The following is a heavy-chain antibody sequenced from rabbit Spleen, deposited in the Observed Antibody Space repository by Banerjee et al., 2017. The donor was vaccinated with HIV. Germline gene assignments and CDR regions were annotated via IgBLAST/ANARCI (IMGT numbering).Heavy chain of an antibody. J-gene: IGHJ6*01. V-gene: IGHV1S40*01. CDR3: ARDTSSSFSSYGMDL. CDR1: GVSFSVSSY. D-gene: IGHD1-1*01. CDR2: IDTGSSGFT. Sequence: QSLEESGGDLVKPGASLTLTCTASGVSFSVSSYMCWDRQAPGKGLEWIACIDTGSSGFTYFATWAKGRFTCSKTSSTTVTLQMTRLTAADTATYFCARDTSSSFSSYGMDLWGPGTLVTVS.